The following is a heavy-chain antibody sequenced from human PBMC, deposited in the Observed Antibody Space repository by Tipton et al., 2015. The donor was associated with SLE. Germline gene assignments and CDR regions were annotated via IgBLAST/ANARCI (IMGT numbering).Heavy chain of an antibody. Sequence: SLRLSCTASGFTFSSYWMSWVRQAPGKGLEWVANIKQDGSEKYYVDSVKGRFTISRDNAKNSLYLQMNSLRAEDTAVYYCAREAYSGSYFDYWGQGTLVTVSS. J-gene: IGHJ4*02. CDR3: AREAYSGSYFDY. CDR1: GFTFSSYW. V-gene: IGHV3-7*01. CDR2: IKQDGSEK. D-gene: IGHD1-26*01.